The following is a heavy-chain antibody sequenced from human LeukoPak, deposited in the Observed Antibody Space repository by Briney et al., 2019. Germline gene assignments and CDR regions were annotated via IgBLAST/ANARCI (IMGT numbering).Heavy chain of an antibody. CDR2: IYSGGST. J-gene: IGHJ3*02. D-gene: IGHD6-25*01. V-gene: IGHV3-53*01. CDR3: ARDSAGADAFDI. CDR1: GFTVSSNY. Sequence: PGGSLRLSCAASGFTVSSNYMSWVRQAPGKGLEWVSVIYSGGSTYYADSVKGRFTISRDSSKNTLYLQMNSLRAEDTAVYYCARDSAGADAFDIWGQGTMVTVSS.